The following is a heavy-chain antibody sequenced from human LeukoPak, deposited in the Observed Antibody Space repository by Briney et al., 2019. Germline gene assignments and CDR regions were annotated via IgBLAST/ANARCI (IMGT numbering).Heavy chain of an antibody. CDR1: GFIVSSSY. CDR3: AKGDTDCTCPGY. D-gene: IGHD2-21*02. J-gene: IGHJ4*02. Sequence: GGSLRLSCAASGFIVSSSYMSWVRQTPGKGLEWVSTFERGGHTAYADSVKGRFTISRDVSENTIYLQMNGLRVEDTAVYYCAKGDTDCTCPGYWGQGTLVTVSS. V-gene: IGHV3-53*01. CDR2: FERGGHT.